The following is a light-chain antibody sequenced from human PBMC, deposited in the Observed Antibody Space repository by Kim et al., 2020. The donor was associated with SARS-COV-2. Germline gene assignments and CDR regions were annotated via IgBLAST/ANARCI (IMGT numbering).Light chain of an antibody. Sequence: QLVLTQSHSASASLGASVKLTCTLSSGHSSYAIAWHQQQPEKGPRYLMKLNSDGSHSKGDGIPDRFQGTSSCAERYLTISSLQSEDEADYYWQSWGTGNVVFGGGTQLTVL. CDR2: LNSDGSH. V-gene: IGLV4-69*01. J-gene: IGLJ2*01. CDR3: QSWGTGNVV. CDR1: SGHSSYA.